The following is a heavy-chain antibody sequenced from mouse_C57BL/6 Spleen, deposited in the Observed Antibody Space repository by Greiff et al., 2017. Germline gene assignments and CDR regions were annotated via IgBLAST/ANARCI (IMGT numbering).Heavy chain of an antibody. CDR3: ASYPYYAMDY. Sequence: VQLQQSGAELVKPGASVKLSCKASGYTFTSYWMHWVKQRPGQGLEWIGMIHPNSGSTNYNEKFKSKATLTVDKSSSTAYMQLSSLTSEDSAVYYCASYPYYAMDYWGQGTSVTVSS. CDR2: IHPNSGST. V-gene: IGHV1-64*01. J-gene: IGHJ4*01. D-gene: IGHD5-5*01. CDR1: GYTFTSYW.